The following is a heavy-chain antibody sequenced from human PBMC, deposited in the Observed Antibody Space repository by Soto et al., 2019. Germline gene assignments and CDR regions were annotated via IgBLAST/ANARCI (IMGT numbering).Heavy chain of an antibody. CDR1: GGSISSGGYS. CDR3: ARDRGYCNSTSCYRPGGMDV. J-gene: IGHJ6*02. V-gene: IGHV4-30-2*01. D-gene: IGHD2-2*01. Sequence: PSETLSLTCAVSGGSISSGGYSWSWIRQPPGKGLEWIGYIYHSGSTYYNPSLKSRVTISVDRSKNQFSLKLSSVTAADTAVYYCARDRGYCNSTSCYRPGGMDVWGQGTTVTVSS. CDR2: IYHSGST.